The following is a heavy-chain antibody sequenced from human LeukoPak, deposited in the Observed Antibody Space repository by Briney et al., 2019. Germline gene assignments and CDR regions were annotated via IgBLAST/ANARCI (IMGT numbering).Heavy chain of an antibody. J-gene: IGHJ4*02. V-gene: IGHV4-34*01. CDR1: GGSFSGYY. D-gene: IGHD3-22*01. CDR2: INHSGST. Sequence: PSETLSLTRAVYGGSFSGYYWSWIRQPPGKGLEWIGEINHSGSTNYNPSLKSRVTISVDTSKNQFSLKLSSVTAADTAVYYCARGDSSGYYPQPIDYWGQGTLVTVSS. CDR3: ARGDSSGYYPQPIDY.